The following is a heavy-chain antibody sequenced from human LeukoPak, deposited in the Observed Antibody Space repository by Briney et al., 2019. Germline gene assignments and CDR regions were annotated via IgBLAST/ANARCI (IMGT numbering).Heavy chain of an antibody. D-gene: IGHD1-1*01. CDR3: ARHGPLLEPPRGMDV. V-gene: IGHV5-51*01. J-gene: IGHJ6*02. CDR2: IYPGDSDT. CDR1: GYSFTCYW. Sequence: GESLKISCKGSGYSFTCYWIGWVRQMPGKGLEWMGIIYPGDSDTRYSPSFQGQVTISADKSISTAYLQWSSLKASDTVMYYCARHGPLLEPPRGMDVWGQGTTVTVSS.